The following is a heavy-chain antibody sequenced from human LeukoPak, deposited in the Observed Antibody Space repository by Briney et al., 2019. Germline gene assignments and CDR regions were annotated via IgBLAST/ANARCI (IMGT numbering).Heavy chain of an antibody. CDR3: ARGRFRGLQYNWFDP. V-gene: IGHV4-34*01. D-gene: IGHD5-24*01. J-gene: IGHJ5*02. CDR1: GGSFSGYY. CDR2: INHSGST. Sequence: SETLSLTCAVYGGSFSGYYWSWIHQPPGKGLEWIGEINHSGSTNYNPSLKSRVTISVDTSKNQFSLKLSSVTAADTAVYYCARGRFRGLQYNWFDPWGQGTLVTVSS.